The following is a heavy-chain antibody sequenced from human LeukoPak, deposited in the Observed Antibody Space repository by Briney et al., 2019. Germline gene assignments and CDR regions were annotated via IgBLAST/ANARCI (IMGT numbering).Heavy chain of an antibody. CDR3: ARPSIAARRYYYYMDV. CDR1: GGSFSGYY. V-gene: IGHV4-34*01. D-gene: IGHD6-6*01. Sequence: PSETLSLTCAVYGGSFSGYYWSWIRQPPGKGLEWIGEINHSGSTNYNPSLKSRVTISVDTSKNQFSLKLSSVTAADTAVYYCARPSIAARRYYYYMDVWGKGTTVTVSS. J-gene: IGHJ6*03. CDR2: INHSGST.